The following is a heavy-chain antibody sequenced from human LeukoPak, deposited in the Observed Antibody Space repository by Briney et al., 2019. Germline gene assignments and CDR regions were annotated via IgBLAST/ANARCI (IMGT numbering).Heavy chain of an antibody. V-gene: IGHV3-23*01. D-gene: IGHD3-3*01. J-gene: IGHJ6*03. CDR2: ISGSGGST. Sequence: GGSLRLSCAASGFTFSSYAMSWVRQAPGKGLEWVSAISGSGGSTYYADSVKGRFTISRDNSKNSLYLQMNSLRAEDTAVYYCARARRDFWSGYYTGYYYYMDVWGKGTTVTVSS. CDR1: GFTFSSYA. CDR3: ARARRDFWSGYYTGYYYYMDV.